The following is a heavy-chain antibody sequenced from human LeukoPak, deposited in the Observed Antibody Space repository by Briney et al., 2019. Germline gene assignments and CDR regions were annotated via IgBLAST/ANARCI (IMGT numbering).Heavy chain of an antibody. J-gene: IGHJ4*02. V-gene: IGHV4-59*12. CDR2: IHRSGSP. CDR3: AREILGGFNPGAY. D-gene: IGHD1-14*01. CDR1: LDSTTSNY. Sequence: PSETLSLTCTVSLDSTTSNYWSWARHPPGKGLECIGEIHRSGSPNYNPSLQSRVTISIDRSRNQIALELSSVTAADTAVYYCAREILGGFNPGAYWGQGTLVTVSS.